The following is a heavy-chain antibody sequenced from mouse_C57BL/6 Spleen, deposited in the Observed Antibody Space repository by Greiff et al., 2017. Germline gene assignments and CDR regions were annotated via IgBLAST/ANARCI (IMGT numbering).Heavy chain of an antibody. Sequence: QVQLQQPGAELVKPGASVKLSYKASGYTFTSYWMHWVKQRPGRGLEWIGRIDPNSGGTKYNEKFKSKATLTVDKPSSTAYMQLSSLTSEDSAVYYCARRDYYYGSSSFAYWGQGTLVTVSA. CDR3: ARRDYYYGSSSFAY. D-gene: IGHD1-1*01. J-gene: IGHJ3*01. CDR1: GYTFTSYW. CDR2: IDPNSGGT. V-gene: IGHV1-72*01.